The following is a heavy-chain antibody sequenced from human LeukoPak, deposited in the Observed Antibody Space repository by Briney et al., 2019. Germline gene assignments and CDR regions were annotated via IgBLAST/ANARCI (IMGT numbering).Heavy chain of an antibody. J-gene: IGHJ5*02. CDR1: GGSFSSYY. Sequence: SETLSLTCGVYGGSFSSYYWSWIRQRPGKGLEWIGEINDSGSTKYNPSLKSRVTISVDTSKNQFSLKLGSVTAADTAVYYCARDGAMVRGVMSWFDPWGQGTLVTVSS. D-gene: IGHD3-10*01. V-gene: IGHV4-34*01. CDR3: ARDGAMVRGVMSWFDP. CDR2: INDSGST.